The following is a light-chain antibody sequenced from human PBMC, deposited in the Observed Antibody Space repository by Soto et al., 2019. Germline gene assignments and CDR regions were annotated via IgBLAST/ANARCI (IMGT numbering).Light chain of an antibody. J-gene: IGKJ4*01. V-gene: IGKV3-15*01. CDR2: GAS. CDR3: QQYHTWPIT. CDR1: QSVNSR. Sequence: EIVLTQSPGTLALSPGERATLSCRASQSVNSRLAWYQHKPGQAPRLLISGASTGATGIPARFSGSGSGTEFTLTISSLQSEDCAIYYCQQYHTWPITFGGGTKVDIK.